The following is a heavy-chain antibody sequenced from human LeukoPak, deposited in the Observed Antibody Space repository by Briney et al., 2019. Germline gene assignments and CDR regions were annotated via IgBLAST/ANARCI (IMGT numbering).Heavy chain of an antibody. CDR2: ISYDGSNK. J-gene: IGHJ3*02. CDR3: ARGPPYLITMVRGVITLGAFDI. Sequence: GGSLRLSCVASGFTFSSYAMHWVRQAPGKGLEWVAVISYDGSNKYYADSVKGRFTISRDNSKNTLYLQMNSLRAEDTAVYYCARGPPYLITMVRGVITLGAFDIWGQGTMVTVSS. CDR1: GFTFSSYA. V-gene: IGHV3-30-3*01. D-gene: IGHD3-10*01.